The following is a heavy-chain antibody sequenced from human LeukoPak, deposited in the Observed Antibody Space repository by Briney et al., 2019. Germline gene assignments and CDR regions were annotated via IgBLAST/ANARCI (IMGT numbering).Heavy chain of an antibody. V-gene: IGHV1-18*04. J-gene: IGHJ4*02. D-gene: IGHD3-10*01. CDR2: ISSYNGNT. Sequence: ASVKVSCKASGYTFTSYGISWVRQAPGQGLEWMGWISSYNGNTNYAQKIQGRVTMTTDTSTSTAYMELRSLRSDDTAVYYCARVFARGVIITYYFDYWGQGTLVTVPS. CDR1: GYTFTSYG. CDR3: ARVFARGVIITYYFDY.